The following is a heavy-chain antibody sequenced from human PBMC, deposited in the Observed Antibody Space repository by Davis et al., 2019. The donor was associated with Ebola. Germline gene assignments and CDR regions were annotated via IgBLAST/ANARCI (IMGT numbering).Heavy chain of an antibody. CDR2: IYYSGST. J-gene: IGHJ4*02. CDR3: ASGRVPFDY. V-gene: IGHV4-61*01. CDR1: GFSFSSDYY. Sequence: SETLSLTCTVSGFSFSSDYYWGWIRQPPGKGLEWIGYIYYSGSTNYNPSLKSRVTISVDTSKNQFSLKLSSVTAADTAVYYCASGRVPFDYWGQGTLVTVSS. D-gene: IGHD3-10*01.